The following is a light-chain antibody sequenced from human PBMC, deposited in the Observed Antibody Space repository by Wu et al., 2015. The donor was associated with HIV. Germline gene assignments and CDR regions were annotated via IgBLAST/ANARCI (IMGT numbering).Light chain of an antibody. CDR1: QTISGN. CDR2: DAS. Sequence: EIVLTQSPGTLSLSPGERATLSCRASQTISGNNLAWYQQKPGQPPRLLIYDASNRATGIPARFSGSGSGTDFTLTISSLEPEDFAVYYCHQRTTWPRTFGQGTKVEVK. CDR3: HQRTTWPRT. J-gene: IGKJ1*01. V-gene: IGKV3-11*01.